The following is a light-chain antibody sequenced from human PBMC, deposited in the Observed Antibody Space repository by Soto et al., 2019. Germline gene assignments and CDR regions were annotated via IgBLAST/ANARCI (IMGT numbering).Light chain of an antibody. CDR2: ANY. V-gene: IGLV1-44*01. CDR1: SSNTGSNL. Sequence: QSVLTQPPSASGTPGQRVTISCSGSSSNTGSNLVSWYRHLPGAAPRLIIYANYQRPSAVPDRFSCSKSDTSASLAISALQSEDEAHYYCATWDDSLSGAYVFGTGTKVTVL. J-gene: IGLJ1*01. CDR3: ATWDDSLSGAYV.